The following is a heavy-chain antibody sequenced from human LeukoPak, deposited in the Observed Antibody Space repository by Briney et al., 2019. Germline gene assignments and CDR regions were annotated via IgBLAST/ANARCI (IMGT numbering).Heavy chain of an antibody. CDR2: ISSSSSYI. D-gene: IGHD6-13*01. J-gene: IGHJ4*02. CDR1: GFTFSSYS. CDR3: ARRRTPAAADIDY. V-gene: IGHV3-21*01. Sequence: GGSLRLSCAASGFTFSSYSMNWVRQAPGKGLEWVSSISSSSSYIYYADSVKGRFTISRDNAKNSLYLQMNSLRAEDTAVYYCARRRTPAAADIDYWGQGTLVTVSS.